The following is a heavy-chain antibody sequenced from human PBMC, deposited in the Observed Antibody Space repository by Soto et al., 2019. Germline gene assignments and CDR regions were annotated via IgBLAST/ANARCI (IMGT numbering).Heavy chain of an antibody. D-gene: IGHD1-26*01. CDR2: IYYSGST. CDR1: GGSISSGGYY. J-gene: IGHJ5*02. Sequence: QVQLQESGPGLVKPSQTLSLTCTVSGGSISSGGYYWSWIRQHPGKGLEWIGYIYYSGSTYYNPSLKSRVTIPVDTSKNQFSLKLSSVPAADTAVYYCARVSEVGGSFDPWGQGTLVTVSS. CDR3: ARVSEVGGSFDP. V-gene: IGHV4-31*03.